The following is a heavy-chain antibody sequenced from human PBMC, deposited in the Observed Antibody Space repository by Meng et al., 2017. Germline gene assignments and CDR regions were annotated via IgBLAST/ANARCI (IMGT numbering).Heavy chain of an antibody. Sequence: QVQLQQWGAGLLKPSEALSSPCAVYGGSFSGYYWSWIRQPPGKGLEWIGEINHSGSTNYNPSLKSRVTISVDTSKNQFSLKLSSVTAADTAVYYCARGVQCSTSCYIDYWGQGTLVTVSS. J-gene: IGHJ4*02. CDR2: INHSGST. CDR3: ARGVQCSTSCYIDY. D-gene: IGHD2-2*02. CDR1: GGSFSGYY. V-gene: IGHV4-34*01.